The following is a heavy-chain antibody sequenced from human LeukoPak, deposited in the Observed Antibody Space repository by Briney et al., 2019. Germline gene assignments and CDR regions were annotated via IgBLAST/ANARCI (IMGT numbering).Heavy chain of an antibody. Sequence: PSETLSLTCAVSGVSISSGGYSWSWIRQPPGKGLEWIGYIYHSGSTYYNPSLKSRVTISVDRSKNQFSLKLSSVTAADTAVYYCARGLRLGELSLGYWGQGTLVTVSS. V-gene: IGHV4-30-2*01. CDR3: ARGLRLGELSLGY. CDR1: GVSISSGGYS. J-gene: IGHJ4*02. CDR2: IYHSGST. D-gene: IGHD3-16*02.